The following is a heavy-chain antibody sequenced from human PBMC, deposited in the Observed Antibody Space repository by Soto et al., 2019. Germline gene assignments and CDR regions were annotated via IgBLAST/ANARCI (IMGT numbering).Heavy chain of an antibody. CDR3: ARGSYGDYGWYFDL. D-gene: IGHD4-17*01. V-gene: IGHV3-30-3*01. CDR2: ISYDGSNK. CDR1: GFTFSSYP. Sequence: QVQLVESGGGVVQPGRSLRLSCAASGFTFSSYPMHWVRQAPGKGLEWVAVISYDGSNKYYADSVKGRFTISRDNSKNTLYLQMNSLRAEDTAVYYCARGSYGDYGWYFDLWGRGTLVTVSS. J-gene: IGHJ2*01.